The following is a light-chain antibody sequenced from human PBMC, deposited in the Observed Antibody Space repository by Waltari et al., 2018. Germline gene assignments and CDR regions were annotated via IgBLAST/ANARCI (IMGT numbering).Light chain of an antibody. CDR2: EAS. CDR1: QSISIN. Sequence: EVVMTQSPATLSVSQGERATLSCRASQSISINMVWYQQRPGPAPRLLIYEASMRATDIPARFSGSGSGTEFTLTISSVQSEDAAVYYCQQFNDWPRTFGQGTKVEIK. CDR3: QQFNDWPRT. V-gene: IGKV3-15*01. J-gene: IGKJ1*01.